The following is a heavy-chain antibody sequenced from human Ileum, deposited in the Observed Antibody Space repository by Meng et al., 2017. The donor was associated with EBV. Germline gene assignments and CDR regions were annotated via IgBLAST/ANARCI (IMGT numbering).Heavy chain of an antibody. CDR2: ITTSGADI. CDR1: GFTFSSYN. V-gene: IGHV3-21*02. CDR3: AAYYYDTSGIDF. D-gene: IGHD3-22*01. J-gene: IGHJ4*02. Sequence: EVQVVESGGGLGKPGGSLRPSCTASGFTFSSYNMIWVRQAPGKGLEWVSSITTSGADIYYADSLKGRFTISRDNAKNSLYLQMNSLRAEDTAVYYCAAYYYDTSGIDFWGPGTLVTVSS.